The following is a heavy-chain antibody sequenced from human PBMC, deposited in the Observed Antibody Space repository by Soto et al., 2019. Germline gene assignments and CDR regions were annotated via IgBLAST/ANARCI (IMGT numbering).Heavy chain of an antibody. CDR3: ARDRSGYYDFWSGYLDY. CDR2: VNRGGRT. D-gene: IGHD3-3*01. Sequence: PSETLSLTCGLSGAAFSDYTWSWVRQAPGGGLHWIGEVNRGGRTKYSPSLERRLTISVDTSTSTAYMELRSLRSDDTAVYYCARDRSGYYDFWSGYLDYWGQGTLVTVSS. J-gene: IGHJ4*02. V-gene: IGHV4-34*10. CDR1: GAAFSDYT.